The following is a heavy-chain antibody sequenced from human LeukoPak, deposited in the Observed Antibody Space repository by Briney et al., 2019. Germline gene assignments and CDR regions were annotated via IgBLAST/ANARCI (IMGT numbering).Heavy chain of an antibody. V-gene: IGHV3-9*01. CDR3: ARRRGFVAVAGTEPFDY. D-gene: IGHD6-19*01. J-gene: IGHJ4*02. CDR1: GFTFDDYA. CDR2: ISWNSGSI. Sequence: GGSLRLSCAASGFTFDDYAMHWVRHAPGKGLEWVSGISWNSGSIGYADSVKGRFTISRDNAKNSLYLQMNSLRAEDTALYYCARRRGFVAVAGTEPFDYWGQGTLVTVSS.